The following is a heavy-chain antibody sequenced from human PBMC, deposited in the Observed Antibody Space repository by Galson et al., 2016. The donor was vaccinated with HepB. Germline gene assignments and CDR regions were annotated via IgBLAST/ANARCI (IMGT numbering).Heavy chain of an antibody. D-gene: IGHD6-6*01. CDR2: MNPNSGST. V-gene: IGHV1-8*02. CDR3: ARVEYASSTGANRFDY. CDR1: GYTFTSYD. J-gene: IGHJ4*02. Sequence: SCKASGYTFTSYDIHWVRQATGQGLEWMGWMNPNSGSTGYAQKFQGRVTLTRSTSKSTVYMELSSLRSEDMAMYYCARVEYASSTGANRFDYWGQGTLVTVSS.